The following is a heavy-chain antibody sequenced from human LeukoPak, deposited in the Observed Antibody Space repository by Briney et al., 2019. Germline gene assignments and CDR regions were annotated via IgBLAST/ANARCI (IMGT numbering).Heavy chain of an antibody. Sequence: SETLSLTCTVSGGSISSYYWSWIRQPAGKGLEWIGRISTSGSSNYNPSLKSRVTMSVDSSKNQLSLKLTSVTAADTAVYYCARVVIPAAFGAFDIWGQGTMVTVSS. CDR3: ARVVIPAAFGAFDI. CDR1: GGSISSYY. J-gene: IGHJ3*02. V-gene: IGHV4-4*07. D-gene: IGHD2-2*01. CDR2: ISTSGSS.